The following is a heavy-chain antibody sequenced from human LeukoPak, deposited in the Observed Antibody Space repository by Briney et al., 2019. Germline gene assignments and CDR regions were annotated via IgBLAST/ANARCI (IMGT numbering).Heavy chain of an antibody. V-gene: IGHV3-21*01. CDR3: ASRVVTAAFDAFDI. CDR1: GFTFSSYS. Sequence: GGSLRLSCAASGFTFSSYSMNWVRQAPGKGLEWVSSITSSSSYIYYADSVKGRFTISRDNAKNSLYLQMNSLRAEDTAVYYCASRVVTAAFDAFDIWGQGTMVTVSS. D-gene: IGHD2-21*02. J-gene: IGHJ3*02. CDR2: ITSSSSYI.